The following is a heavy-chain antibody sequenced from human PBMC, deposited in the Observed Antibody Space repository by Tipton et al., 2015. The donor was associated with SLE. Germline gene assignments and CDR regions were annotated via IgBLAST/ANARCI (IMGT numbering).Heavy chain of an antibody. Sequence: LSLTCAVYGGSFSGYYWSWIRQPPGKGLEWIGEINHSGSTNYNPSLKSRVTISVDTSKNQFSLKLSSVTAADTAVYYCARDVPSLLTGDRWDAFDIWGQGTMVTVSS. J-gene: IGHJ3*02. D-gene: IGHD7-27*01. CDR3: ARDVPSLLTGDRWDAFDI. CDR1: GGSFSGYY. CDR2: INHSGST. V-gene: IGHV4-34*01.